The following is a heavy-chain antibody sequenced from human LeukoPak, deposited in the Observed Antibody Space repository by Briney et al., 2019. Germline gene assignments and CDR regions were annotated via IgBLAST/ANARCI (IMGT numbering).Heavy chain of an antibody. J-gene: IGHJ3*02. CDR3: ARALRLASDALDI. Sequence: ASVKVSCKASGGTFSSYAISWVRQAPGQGLEWMGWINPYSGLTNSAQKFQGRVTMTRDTSIHTVYLELRRLSSDDAAVYFCARALRLASDALDIWGQGTMVTVSS. CDR1: GGTFSSYA. CDR2: INPYSGLT. V-gene: IGHV1-2*02.